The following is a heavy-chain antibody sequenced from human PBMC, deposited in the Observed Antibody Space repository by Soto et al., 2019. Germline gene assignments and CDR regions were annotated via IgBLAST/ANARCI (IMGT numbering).Heavy chain of an antibody. V-gene: IGHV4-59*08. CDR3: ARHVPLWFGPGGGFGP. CDR2: IYYSGST. J-gene: IGHJ5*02. Sequence: QVQLQESGPGLVKPSETLSLTCTVSGGSISSYYWSWIRQPPGKGLEWIGYIYYSGSTNYNPSLKSRVTISVDTSKNQFSLKLSSVTAADTAVYYCARHVPLWFGPGGGFGPWGQGTLVTVSS. D-gene: IGHD3-10*01. CDR1: GGSISSYY.